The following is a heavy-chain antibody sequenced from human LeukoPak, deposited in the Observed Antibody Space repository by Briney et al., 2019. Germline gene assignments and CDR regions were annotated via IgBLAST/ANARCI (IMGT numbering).Heavy chain of an antibody. J-gene: IGHJ5*02. CDR2: IQYDESLK. Sequence: PGGSLRLSCEASGFTFSRFGMNRVRQAPGEGLEWVAFIQYDESLKCYLGSVKGRFATSRDNSKNTVYLQMNSLRVEDTAVYYCAKDQGVVGSYDAWGQGTLVTVSS. CDR1: GFTFSRFG. D-gene: IGHD3-10*01. CDR3: AKDQGVVGSYDA. V-gene: IGHV3-30*02.